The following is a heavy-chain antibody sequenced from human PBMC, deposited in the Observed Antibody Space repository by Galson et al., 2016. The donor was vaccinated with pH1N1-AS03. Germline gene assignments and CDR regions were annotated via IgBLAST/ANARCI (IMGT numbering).Heavy chain of an antibody. CDR1: GFSLATSGVG. CDR2: IYWDDDK. Sequence: PALVKPTQTLTLTCAFSGFSLATSGVGVGWIRQPPGKALEWLALIYWDDDKPYNPSLKSRLTVAKDTSKNLVALTLTDMGPVDTATYFCTRSRYYNTNLYYFDYWGQGTLVTVSS. CDR3: TRSRYYNTNLYYFDY. D-gene: IGHD2/OR15-2a*01. V-gene: IGHV2-5*02. J-gene: IGHJ4*02.